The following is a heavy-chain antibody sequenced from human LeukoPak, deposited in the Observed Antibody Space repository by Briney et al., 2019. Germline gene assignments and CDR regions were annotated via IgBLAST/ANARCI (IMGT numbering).Heavy chain of an antibody. CDR3: AAQTGVDGTGELYYMDV. Sequence: PGGSLRLSCAASGFTFSSYAMSWVRQAPGKGLEWVSAISGSGGSTYYADSVKGRFTISRDNSKNTLYLQMNSLRAEDTAVYYCAAQTGVDGTGELYYMDVWGKGTTVTVSS. CDR1: GFTFSSYA. D-gene: IGHD1-26*01. J-gene: IGHJ6*03. CDR2: ISGSGGST. V-gene: IGHV3-23*01.